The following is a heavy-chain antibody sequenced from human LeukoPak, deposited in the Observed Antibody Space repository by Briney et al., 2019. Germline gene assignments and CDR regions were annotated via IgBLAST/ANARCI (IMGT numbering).Heavy chain of an antibody. CDR1: GYSISSGYY. D-gene: IGHD3-16*01. V-gene: IGHV4-38-2*02. J-gene: IGHJ4*02. CDR2: IYHSGST. Sequence: SETLSLTCTVSGYSISSGYYWGWIRQPPGKGLEWIGRIYHSGSTYYNPSLKSRVTISVDTSKNQFSLKLSSVTAADTAVYYCARAGGRPQGLDYWGQGTLVTVSS. CDR3: ARAGGRPQGLDY.